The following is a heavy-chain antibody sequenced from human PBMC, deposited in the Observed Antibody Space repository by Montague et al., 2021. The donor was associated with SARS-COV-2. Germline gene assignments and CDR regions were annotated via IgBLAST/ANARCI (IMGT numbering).Heavy chain of an antibody. V-gene: IGHV4-39*01. Sequence: SETLSLTCTVSGGSISSSSYYWGWIHQPPGKGLEWIGSIYYSGSTYYNPSLKSRVTISVDTSKNQFSLKLSSVTAADTAVYYCARLKAPYCSSTSCYSASWFDPWGQGTLVTVSS. J-gene: IGHJ5*02. CDR2: IYYSGST. CDR1: GGSISSSSYY. D-gene: IGHD2-2*01. CDR3: ARLKAPYCSSTSCYSASWFDP.